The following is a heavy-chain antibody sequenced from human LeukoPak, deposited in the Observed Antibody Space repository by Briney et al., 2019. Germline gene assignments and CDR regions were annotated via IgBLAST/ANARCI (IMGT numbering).Heavy chain of an antibody. J-gene: IGHJ4*02. CDR1: GFTFSSYA. V-gene: IGHV3-64D*09. D-gene: IGHD3-22*01. Sequence: GGSLRLSCAASGFTFSSYAMSWVRQAPGKGLEYVSAMSSSGNKIYYADSMKGRVIISRDNSKNTLYLQLSSLTAEDTAVYFCVKGAESYCDSRSDYWGQGSLVTVSS. CDR2: MSSSGNKI. CDR3: VKGAESYCDSRSDY.